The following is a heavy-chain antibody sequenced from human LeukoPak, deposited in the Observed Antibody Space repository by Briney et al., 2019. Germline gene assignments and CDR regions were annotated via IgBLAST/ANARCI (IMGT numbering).Heavy chain of an antibody. Sequence: ASVKVSCKASGYTFTSYAMHWVRQAPGQRLEWMGWINAGNGNTKYSQEFQGRVTITRDTSASTAYMELSSLRSEDMAVYYCAREGEDGYSKFDYWGQGTLVTVSS. J-gene: IGHJ4*02. CDR3: AREGEDGYSKFDY. CDR1: GYTFTSYA. V-gene: IGHV1-3*03. D-gene: IGHD5-24*01. CDR2: INAGNGNT.